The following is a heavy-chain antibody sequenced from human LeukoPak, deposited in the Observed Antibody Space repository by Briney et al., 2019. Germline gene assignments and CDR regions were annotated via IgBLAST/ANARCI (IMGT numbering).Heavy chain of an antibody. CDR1: GFTFSSYA. Sequence: PGGSLRLSCAASGFTFSSYAMHWVRQAPGKGLEWVAVISYDGSNKYYADSVKGRFTISRDNSKNTLYLQMNSLRAEDTAVYYYAKDIAGVVVPAAFDIWGQGTMVTVSS. J-gene: IGHJ3*02. CDR2: ISYDGSNK. V-gene: IGHV3-30-3*01. D-gene: IGHD2-2*01. CDR3: AKDIAGVVVPAAFDI.